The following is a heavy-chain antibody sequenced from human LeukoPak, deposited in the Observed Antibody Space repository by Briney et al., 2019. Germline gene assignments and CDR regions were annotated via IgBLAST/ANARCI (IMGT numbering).Heavy chain of an antibody. D-gene: IGHD3-16*02. CDR3: ARCGEMITFGGVIVPHYYMDV. CDR1: GFTFSSYS. CDR2: ISSSSSYI. Sequence: GGSLRLSCAASGFTFSSYSMNWVRQAPGKGLEWVSSISSSSSYIYYADSVKGRFTISRDNAKNSLYLQMNSLRAEDTAVYYCARCGEMITFGGVIVPHYYMDVWGKGTTVTVSS. J-gene: IGHJ6*03. V-gene: IGHV3-21*01.